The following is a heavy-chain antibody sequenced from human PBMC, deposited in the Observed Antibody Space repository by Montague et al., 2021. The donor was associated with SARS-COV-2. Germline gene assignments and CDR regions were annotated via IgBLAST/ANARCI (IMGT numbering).Heavy chain of an antibody. V-gene: IGHV3-23*01. Sequence: SLRLSCAASGFTFSSHAMSWVRQAPGRGLEWVSGIGDSGDSTYYADSVKGRFTISRDNSNNMLYLQMISLRVEDTAAYYCARHFQSGSYGVYYYYGMDIWGQGTTVTVSS. CDR3: ARHFQSGSYGVYYYYGMDI. J-gene: IGHJ6*02. CDR2: IGDSGDST. D-gene: IGHD1-26*01. CDR1: GFTFSSHA.